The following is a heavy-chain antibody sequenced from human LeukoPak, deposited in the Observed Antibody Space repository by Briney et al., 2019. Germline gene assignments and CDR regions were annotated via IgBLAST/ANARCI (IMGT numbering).Heavy chain of an antibody. V-gene: IGHV3-74*01. CDR3: ARERGHFDY. J-gene: IGHJ4*02. CDR1: GLAFSAYK. CDR2: ISTDGYTT. Sequence: GGSLRLSCAASGLAFSAYKMHWVRQAPRKGLVWVSRISTDGYTTDYADFVQGRFTASRDNTKNTWSLEMNSLRAEDTAVYCCARERGHFDYWGQGTLVTVSS.